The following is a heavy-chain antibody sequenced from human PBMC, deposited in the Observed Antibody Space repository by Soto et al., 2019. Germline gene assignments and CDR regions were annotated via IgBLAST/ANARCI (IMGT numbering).Heavy chain of an antibody. CDR2: ISGSGGST. V-gene: IGHV3-23*01. D-gene: IGHD1-7*01. Sequence: GGSLRLSCAASGFTFSSYAMSWVRQAPGKGLEWVSAISGSGGSTYYADSVKGRFTISRDNAEKSLFLQINNLRAEDTAVYYCARDNWNYDYWGRGTLVTVSS. CDR1: GFTFSSYA. J-gene: IGHJ4*02. CDR3: ARDNWNYDY.